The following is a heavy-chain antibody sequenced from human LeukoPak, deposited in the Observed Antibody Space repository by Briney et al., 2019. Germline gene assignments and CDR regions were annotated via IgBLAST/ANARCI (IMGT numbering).Heavy chain of an antibody. V-gene: IGHV4-34*01. D-gene: IGHD2-2*01. J-gene: IGHJ4*02. CDR3: ARVRISGYCSSTSCCKGGLLDY. Sequence: PSETLSLTCAVYGGSFSGYYWSWIRQPPGKGLEWIGEINHSGSTNYNPSLKSRVTISVDTSKNQFSLKLSSVTAADTAVYYCARVRISGYCSSTSCCKGGLLDYWGQGTLATVSS. CDR2: INHSGST. CDR1: GGSFSGYY.